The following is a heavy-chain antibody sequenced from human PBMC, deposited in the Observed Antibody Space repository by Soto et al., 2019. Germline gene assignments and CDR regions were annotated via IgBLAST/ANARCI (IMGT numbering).Heavy chain of an antibody. V-gene: IGHV1-69*01. CDR1: GDTFGRNA. J-gene: IGHJ4*02. CDR2: IIPMFPTT. D-gene: IGHD2-21*01. Sequence: QVQLVQSGAEVKRPGSSVRVSCKASGDTFGRNAIHWVRQAPGQGLGWMGGIIPMFPTTNYAQKFKGRLTIYADESTGTAYMEMTSLTSEDTAVYYCTKDGDSADYGYWGQGTLVTVSS. CDR3: TKDGDSADYGY.